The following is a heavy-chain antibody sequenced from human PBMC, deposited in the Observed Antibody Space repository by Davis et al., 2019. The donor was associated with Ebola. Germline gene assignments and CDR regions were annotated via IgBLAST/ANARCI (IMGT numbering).Heavy chain of an antibody. V-gene: IGHV5-51*01. Sequence: GESLKISCKASGYTFTTYWIGWVRQMPGKGLEWMGIIYPADSDTRVSPSFQGQVTISVDKSISIAHLQWSSLKASDTAIYYCARHFVGKLFGMDVWGQGTTVTVSS. CDR2: IYPADSDT. J-gene: IGHJ6*02. CDR1: GYTFTTYW. D-gene: IGHD3-3*01. CDR3: ARHFVGKLFGMDV.